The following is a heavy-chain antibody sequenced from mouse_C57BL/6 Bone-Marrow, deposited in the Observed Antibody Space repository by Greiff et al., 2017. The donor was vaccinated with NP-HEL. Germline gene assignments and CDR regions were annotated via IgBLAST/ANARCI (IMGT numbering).Heavy chain of an antibody. CDR1: GYTFTSYW. Sequence: QVQLQQPGAELVMPGASVKLSCKASGYTFTSYWMHWVKQRPGQGLEWIGEIDPSDSYTNYNQKFKGKSTLTVDKSSSTAYMQLSSLTSEDSAVYYCARSGYGSSWYFDLWGTGTTVTVSS. CDR3: ARSGYGSSWYFDL. D-gene: IGHD1-1*01. V-gene: IGHV1-69*01. J-gene: IGHJ1*03. CDR2: IDPSDSYT.